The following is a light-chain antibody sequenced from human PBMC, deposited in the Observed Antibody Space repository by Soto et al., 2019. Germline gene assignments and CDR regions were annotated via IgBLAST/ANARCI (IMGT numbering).Light chain of an antibody. CDR3: LLSYGDTRV. V-gene: IGLV7-46*01. CDR1: TGPVTSGHY. J-gene: IGLJ3*02. CDR2: DTD. Sequence: QSVVTQEPSLTVSPGGTVTLTCASSTGPVTSGHYPYWFQQRPGQAPRTLIYDTDNRHSSTPARFSGSLLGAKAALTLSGAQAEDESDYYCLLSYGDTRVFGGGTKLTVL.